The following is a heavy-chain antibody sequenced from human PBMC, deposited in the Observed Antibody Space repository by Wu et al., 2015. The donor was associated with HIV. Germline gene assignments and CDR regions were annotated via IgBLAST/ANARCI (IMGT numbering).Heavy chain of an antibody. CDR1: GYTFADYY. J-gene: IGHJ2*01. CDR2: INPDTGDT. V-gene: IGHV1-2*02. D-gene: IGHD2-15*01. Sequence: VQLEQSGAQIQKSGASVTVACKTSGYTFADYYIHWLRQAPGQGLQWMRYINPDTGDTKFSQSFKGSVTLIRDTSINTAYLVLTRPRLNDTAIYFCTRGARGVAETPGRPFDIWGRGTLVTVSS. CDR3: TRGARGVAETPGRPFDI.